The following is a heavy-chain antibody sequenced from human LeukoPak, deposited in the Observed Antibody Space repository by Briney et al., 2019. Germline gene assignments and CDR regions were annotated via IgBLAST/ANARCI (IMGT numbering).Heavy chain of an antibody. Sequence: GASVKVSCKPSGFIFSTYYIHWVRQAPGQGLEWMGVIKPSSGSTSSAQKFQGRLTMTRDIFTSTVDMELSSLRSEDTAVYYCARDLWFGELFAGYAFDIWGQGTMVTVSS. V-gene: IGHV1-46*01. J-gene: IGHJ3*02. D-gene: IGHD3-10*01. CDR1: GFIFSTYY. CDR3: ARDLWFGELFAGYAFDI. CDR2: IKPSSGST.